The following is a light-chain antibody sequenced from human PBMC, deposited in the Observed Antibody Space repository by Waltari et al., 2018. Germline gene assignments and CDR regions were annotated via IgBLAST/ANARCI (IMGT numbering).Light chain of an antibody. V-gene: IGKV1-39*01. Sequence: DIQMTQSPSSLSASVGDRVTITCRASQCINNYLNWYQQNPGKAPKLLIYAASSLQGGVPSRFSGSGSGTDFTLTISSLQPEDFATYYCQQSYTTPTWTFGQGTKVEIK. J-gene: IGKJ1*01. CDR1: QCINNY. CDR2: AAS. CDR3: QQSYTTPTWT.